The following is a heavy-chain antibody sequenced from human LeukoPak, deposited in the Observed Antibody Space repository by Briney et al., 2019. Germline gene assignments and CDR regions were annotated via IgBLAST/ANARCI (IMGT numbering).Heavy chain of an antibody. J-gene: IGHJ4*02. V-gene: IGHV3-74*01. CDR2: INADGSSA. D-gene: IGHD6-19*01. CDR1: GFTLSNYW. Sequence: GGSLRLSCAASGFTLSNYWMHWVRQAPGKGLVWVSRINADGSSASYADSVKGRFTISRDNAKNTLYLQMNSLRAEDTAVYYCARTYSSGWYVFDYWGQGTLVTVSS. CDR3: ARTYSSGWYVFDY.